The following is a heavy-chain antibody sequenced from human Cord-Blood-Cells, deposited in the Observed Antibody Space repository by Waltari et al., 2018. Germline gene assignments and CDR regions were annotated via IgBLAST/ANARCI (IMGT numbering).Heavy chain of an antibody. CDR3: ATDSRYYGYGILFSY. CDR1: GYTLTELS. V-gene: IGHV1-24*01. Sequence: QVQLVQSGAEVKKPGASVKVSCKVSGYTLTELSMHWVRQAPGKGLEWMGGFDPVDGETIYAKKFQGRVTMTEDTSTDTAYMELGGLRSEDTAVYYCATDSRYYGYGILFSYWGQGTLVTVSS. D-gene: IGHD3-10*01. J-gene: IGHJ4*02. CDR2: FDPVDGET.